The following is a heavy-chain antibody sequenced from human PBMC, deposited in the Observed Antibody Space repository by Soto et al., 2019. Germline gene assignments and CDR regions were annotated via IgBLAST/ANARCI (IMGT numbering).Heavy chain of an antibody. CDR2: IIPLFGTA. CDR3: ARQFDYDTSGYYYAY. V-gene: IGHV1-69*13. J-gene: IGHJ4*02. Sequence: SVKVSCKASGGTFNKYTIDWVRQAPGQGLEWMGGIIPLFGTANYAQKFQGRVTITADEAATTAYMELSSLRSEDTAVYYCARQFDYDTSGYYYAYWGQGTLVTVSS. D-gene: IGHD3-22*01. CDR1: GGTFNKYT.